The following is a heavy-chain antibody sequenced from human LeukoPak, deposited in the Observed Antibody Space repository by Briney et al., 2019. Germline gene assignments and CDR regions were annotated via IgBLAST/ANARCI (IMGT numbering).Heavy chain of an antibody. CDR1: GFTFSTYW. CDR2: INSDGIGT. J-gene: IGHJ3*02. CDR3: ARGGPDHALDI. Sequence: PGGSLRLSCAASGFTFSTYWMHWVRQAPGKGLVWVSRINSDGIGTIYADSVKGRFTISRDNAKNTLYLLMNSLRAEDTAVYYCARGGPDHALDIWGQGTMVTVSS. V-gene: IGHV3-74*01.